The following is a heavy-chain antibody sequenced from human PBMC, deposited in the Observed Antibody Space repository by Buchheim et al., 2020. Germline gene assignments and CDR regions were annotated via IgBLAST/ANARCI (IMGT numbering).Heavy chain of an antibody. CDR3: AHRHAQPTYPYYYDSSGYYLFDY. CDR1: GFSLSTSGVG. D-gene: IGHD3-22*01. V-gene: IGHV2-5*02. Sequence: QITLKESGPTLVKPTQTLTLTCTFSGFSLSTSGVGVGWIRQPPGKALEWLALIYWDDDKRYSPSLKSRLTITKDTSKNQVVLTMTNMDPVDTATYYCAHRHAQPTYPYYYDSSGYYLFDYWGQGAL. CDR2: IYWDDDK. J-gene: IGHJ4*02.